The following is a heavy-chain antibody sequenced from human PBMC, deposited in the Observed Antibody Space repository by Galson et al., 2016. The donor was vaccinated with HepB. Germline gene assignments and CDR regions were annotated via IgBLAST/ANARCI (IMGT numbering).Heavy chain of an antibody. CDR2: MSDSDDI. J-gene: IGHJ4*02. CDR3: AKDKRGHSSAWYWYFDY. CDR1: GFTFSGYA. Sequence: SLRLSCAASGFTFSGYAMAWVRQAPGKGLEWVSGMSDSDDIYYAPTVMGRFTISGDNSKNTVYLQLTSLRAEDTAVYYCAKDKRGHSSAWYWYFDYWGPGTLVSVSS. D-gene: IGHD6-13*01. V-gene: IGHV3-23*01.